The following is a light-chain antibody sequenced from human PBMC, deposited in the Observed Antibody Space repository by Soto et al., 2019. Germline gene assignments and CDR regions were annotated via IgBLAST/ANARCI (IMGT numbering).Light chain of an antibody. CDR2: WAS. Sequence: DIVMTQSPDSLAVSLGERATINCKSSQSVLYSSNNKNYLAWYQQKPGQPPKLLIYWASTRESGVPDRFSGRGSGTDFTLTISRLQAEDVAVYYCQQYYSTPLTFGQGTKLEIK. J-gene: IGKJ2*01. CDR1: QSVLYSSNNKNY. V-gene: IGKV4-1*01. CDR3: QQYYSTPLT.